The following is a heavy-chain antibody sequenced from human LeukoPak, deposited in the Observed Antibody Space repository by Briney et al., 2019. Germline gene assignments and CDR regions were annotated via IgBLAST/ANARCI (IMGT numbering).Heavy chain of an antibody. Sequence: SETLSLTCTVSGGSISSYYWSWIRQPPGKGLEWIGYIYYSGSTNYNPSLKSRVTISVDTSKNQFSLKLSSVTAADTAVYYCARHGGVVRGQGSDAFDIWGQGTMVTVSS. CDR3: ARHGGVVRGQGSDAFDI. D-gene: IGHD3-10*01. CDR1: GGSISSYY. J-gene: IGHJ3*02. CDR2: IYYSGST. V-gene: IGHV4-59*01.